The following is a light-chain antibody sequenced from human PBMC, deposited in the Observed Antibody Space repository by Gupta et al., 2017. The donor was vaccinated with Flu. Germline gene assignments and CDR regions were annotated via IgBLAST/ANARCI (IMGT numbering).Light chain of an antibody. CDR1: QSVSSN. CDR2: GAS. CDR3: QQYNNWPQRS. Sequence: EIVMTQSPATLSVSPGERATLSCRASQSVSSNLAWYQQKPSQAPRLLIYGASTRATGIPARFSGSGSGTEFTLTISSLQSEDFAVYYCQQYNNWPQRSFGQGTKLEIK. J-gene: IGKJ2*03. V-gene: IGKV3-15*01.